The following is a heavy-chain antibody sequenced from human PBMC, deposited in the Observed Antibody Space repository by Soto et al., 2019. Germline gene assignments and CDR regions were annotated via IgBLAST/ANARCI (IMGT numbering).Heavy chain of an antibody. J-gene: IGHJ4*02. V-gene: IGHV1-2*04. Sequence: ASVKVSCKASGYTFTSYGISWVRQAPGQGLEWMGWINPNSGGTNYAQKFQGWVTMTRDTSISTAYMELSRLRSDDTAVYYCASGVEGQFDYWGQGTPVTVSS. CDR3: ASGVEGQFDY. CDR1: GYTFTSYG. CDR2: INPNSGGT.